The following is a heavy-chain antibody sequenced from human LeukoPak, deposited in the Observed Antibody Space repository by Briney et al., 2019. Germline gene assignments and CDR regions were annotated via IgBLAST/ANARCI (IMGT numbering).Heavy chain of an antibody. CDR1: AGSISSYY. CDR3: ARHINWIDAFDI. D-gene: IGHD1-1*01. V-gene: IGHV4-4*09. Sequence: SETLSLTCTVSAGSISSYYWSWIRQPPGKGLEGIGYIYTSGSTNYNPSLKSRVTISVDTSKNQFSLKLSSVTAADTAVYYCARHINWIDAFDIWGQGTMVTVSS. J-gene: IGHJ3*02. CDR2: IYTSGST.